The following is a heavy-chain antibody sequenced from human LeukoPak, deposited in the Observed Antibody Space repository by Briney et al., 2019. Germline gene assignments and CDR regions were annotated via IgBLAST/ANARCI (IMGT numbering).Heavy chain of an antibody. V-gene: IGHV1-46*01. Sequence: ASVKVSCKASGYIFTNYYMHWVRQAPGQGLEWMGIINTSDGSTRYAQKLQGRVTVTRNTSTATVYMEVSSLRSGDTAVYYCARAPFVARGVNDWFDPWGQGTLVTVSS. D-gene: IGHD3-10*01. CDR1: GYIFTNYY. J-gene: IGHJ5*02. CDR2: INTSDGST. CDR3: ARAPFVARGVNDWFDP.